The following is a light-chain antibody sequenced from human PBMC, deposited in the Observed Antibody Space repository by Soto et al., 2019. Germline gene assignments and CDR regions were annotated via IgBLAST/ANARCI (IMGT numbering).Light chain of an antibody. V-gene: IGKV3-11*01. J-gene: IGKJ2*02. CDR2: DAS. CDR3: LQRSSWPRT. Sequence: EIVLTQSPGTLSLSPGERATLSSRASQSVSSYLAWYQQKPGQAPRLLIYDASSRATGIPARCSGSGSGTDFTLTISSLEPEDFAVYYCLQRSSWPRTFGQGTKLEIK. CDR1: QSVSSY.